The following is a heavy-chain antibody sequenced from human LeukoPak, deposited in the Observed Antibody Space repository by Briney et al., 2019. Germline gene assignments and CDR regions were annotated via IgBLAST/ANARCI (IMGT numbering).Heavy chain of an antibody. CDR1: GYTFTSSH. CDR2: INCGDGYT. V-gene: IGHV1-46*01. J-gene: IGHJ4*02. CDR3: VRDRGGSYSIDY. D-gene: IGHD1-26*01. Sequence: ASMKVSCTTSGYTFTSSHAHWVRQAPGQGLEWMGIINCGDGYTNYAQKFQGRVSVTADTSTSTLYMELSRLTTEDTAIYYCVRDRGGSYSIDYWGQGTLITVSS.